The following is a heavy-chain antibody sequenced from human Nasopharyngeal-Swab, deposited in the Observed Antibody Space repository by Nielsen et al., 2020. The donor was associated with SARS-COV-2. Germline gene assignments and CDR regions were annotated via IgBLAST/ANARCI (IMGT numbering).Heavy chain of an antibody. V-gene: IGHV4-39*01. CDR2: IYYSGST. Sequence: SETLSLTCTVSGGSISSSSYYWGWIRQPPGKGLEWIGSIYYSGSTYYNPSLKSRVTISVDTSKNQFSLKLSSVTAADTAVYYYARRRFGEEQQNSNYYYYGMDVWGQGTTVTVSS. D-gene: IGHD3-10*01. CDR1: GGSISSSSYY. J-gene: IGHJ6*02. CDR3: ARRRFGEEQQNSNYYYYGMDV.